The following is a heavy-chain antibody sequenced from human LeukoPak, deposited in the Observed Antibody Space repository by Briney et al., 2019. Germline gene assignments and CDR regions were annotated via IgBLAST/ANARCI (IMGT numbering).Heavy chain of an antibody. J-gene: IGHJ4*02. CDR2: INPNSGGT. Sequence: ASVKVSCKASGYTFTGYYMHLVRQAPGQGLEWMGWINPNSGGTNYAQKFEGRVTMTRDTSISTAHMEVSRLRSDDTAVYYCARANFLYCSSTTCLFDYWGQGPLLTVSS. D-gene: IGHD2-2*01. V-gene: IGHV1-2*02. CDR1: GYTFTGYY. CDR3: ARANFLYCSSTTCLFDY.